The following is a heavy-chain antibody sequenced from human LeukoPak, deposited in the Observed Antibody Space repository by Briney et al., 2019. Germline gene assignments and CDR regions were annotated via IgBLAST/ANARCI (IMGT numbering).Heavy chain of an antibody. Sequence: SETLSLTCAVYGGSFSGYYWSWIRQPPGQGLEWIGEINHSGSTNYHPSLKSRVTISVDTSKNQFSLKLSSVTAADTAVYYCARGLTFYEFWSGYYTAPRSWFDPWGQGTLVTVSS. V-gene: IGHV4-34*01. CDR3: ARGLTFYEFWSGYYTAPRSWFDP. CDR1: GGSFSGYY. CDR2: INHSGST. J-gene: IGHJ5*02. D-gene: IGHD3-3*01.